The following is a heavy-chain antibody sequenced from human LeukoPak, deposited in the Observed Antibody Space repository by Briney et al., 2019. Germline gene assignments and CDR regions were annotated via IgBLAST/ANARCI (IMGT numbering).Heavy chain of an antibody. CDR2: IWYDGSNK. V-gene: IGHV3-33*01. CDR3: ARPRFTVALDGMDV. Sequence: GGSLRLSCAASGFTFSSYGMHWVRQAPGKGLEWVAVIWYDGSNKYYADSVKGRFTISRDNSKNTLYLQMNSLRAEDTAVYYCARPRFTVALDGMDVWGQGTTVTVSS. J-gene: IGHJ6*02. CDR1: GFTFSSYG. D-gene: IGHD3-10*01.